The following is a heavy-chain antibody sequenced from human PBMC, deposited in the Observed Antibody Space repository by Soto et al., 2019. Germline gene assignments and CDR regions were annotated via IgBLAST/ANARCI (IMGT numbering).Heavy chain of an antibody. J-gene: IGHJ6*04. Sequence: QVQLQESGPGLVKPSETLSLTCAVSGGSITHYYWAWIRQPPGQGLEWIGYIDNSVNTKYNPSLTCRVTIWRDPSKSQFSLTLSLVTAADSAVYYCARGFNGVLTDLRDPGGMDVWGRGNAVTVSS. D-gene: IGHD1-20*01. V-gene: IGHV4-59*01. CDR2: IDNSVNT. CDR3: ARGFNGVLTDLRDPGGMDV. CDR1: GGSITHYY.